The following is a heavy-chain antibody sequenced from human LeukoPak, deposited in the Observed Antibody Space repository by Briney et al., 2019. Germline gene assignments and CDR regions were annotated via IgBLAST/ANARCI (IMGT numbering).Heavy chain of an antibody. J-gene: IGHJ4*02. CDR1: GFTFSSHS. D-gene: IGHD2-2*02. Sequence: PGGSLRLSCAASGFTFSSHSMNWVRQAPGKGLEWVSSISSSSTYIYYADSVEGRFTISRDNAKNSVYLQMNSLRAEDTAVYYCARVLPATAIGGFGYWGQGTLVTVSS. CDR3: ARVLPATAIGGFGY. CDR2: ISSSSTYI. V-gene: IGHV3-21*01.